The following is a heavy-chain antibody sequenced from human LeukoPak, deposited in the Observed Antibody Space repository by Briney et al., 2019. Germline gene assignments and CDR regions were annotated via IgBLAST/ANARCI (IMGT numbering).Heavy chain of an antibody. D-gene: IGHD3-10*01. J-gene: IGHJ4*02. Sequence: PGGSLRLSCAAPGFTFSSYRMAWVRQAPGKGPEWVANIKQDGSEKYYGDAVKGRFTISRDNSKISLYLQVNSLRAEDTGVYYCVTLEGLRGVMVYWGQGTLVTVSS. CDR1: GFTFSSYR. CDR2: IKQDGSEK. V-gene: IGHV3-7*01. CDR3: VTLEGLRGVMVY.